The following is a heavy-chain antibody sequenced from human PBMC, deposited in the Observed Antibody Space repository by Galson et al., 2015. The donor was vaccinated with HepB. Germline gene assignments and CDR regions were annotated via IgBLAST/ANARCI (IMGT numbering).Heavy chain of an antibody. CDR1: GFTFSDYG. Sequence: SLRLSCAASGFTFSDYGMHWVRQAPGKGLEWVAVISYHGRNKYYADFVKGRFTISRDNSKKTLYLQMNSLRVEDTALYYCAKDGVYDDVWRDYYYMDVWGKGTTVTVSS. D-gene: IGHD3-3*01. CDR3: AKDGVYDDVWRDYYYMDV. V-gene: IGHV3-30*18. CDR2: ISYHGRNK. J-gene: IGHJ6*03.